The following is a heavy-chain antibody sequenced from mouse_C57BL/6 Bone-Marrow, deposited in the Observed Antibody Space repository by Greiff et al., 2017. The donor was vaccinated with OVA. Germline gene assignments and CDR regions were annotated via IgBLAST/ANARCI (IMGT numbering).Heavy chain of an antibody. J-gene: IGHJ4*01. CDR3: ARSRLRRKDYCAMDY. V-gene: IGHV1-18*01. Sequence: VQLQQSGPELVKPGASVKIPCKASGYTFTDYNMDWVKQSHGKSLEWIGDINPNNGGTIYNQKFKGKATLTVDKSSSTAYMELRSLTSEDTAVYYCARSRLRRKDYCAMDYWGQGTSVTVSS. CDR2: INPNNGGT. D-gene: IGHD2-4*01. CDR1: GYTFTDYN.